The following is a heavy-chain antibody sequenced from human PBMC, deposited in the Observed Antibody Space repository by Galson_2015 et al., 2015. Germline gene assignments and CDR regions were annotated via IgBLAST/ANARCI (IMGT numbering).Heavy chain of an antibody. V-gene: IGHV3-23*01. D-gene: IGHD1-26*01. CDR3: ARSVEGSYAPFDY. J-gene: IGHJ4*02. Sequence: SLRLSCAASGFTFSSYAMSWVRQAPGKGLEWVSAISGSGGSTYYADSEKGRFTISRDNSKNTLYLQMNSLRAEDTAVYYCARSVEGSYAPFDYWGQGTLVTVSS. CDR1: GFTFSSYA. CDR2: ISGSGGST.